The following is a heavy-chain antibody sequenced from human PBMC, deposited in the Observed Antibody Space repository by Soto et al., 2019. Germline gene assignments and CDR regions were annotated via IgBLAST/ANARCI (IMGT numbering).Heavy chain of an antibody. V-gene: IGHV1-46*03. CDR2: INPSGGST. CDR1: GYAFTSYY. D-gene: IGHD2-21*01. Sequence: ASVKVSWKAAGYAFTSYYMHWVRQATGQGLEWMGIINPSGGSTSYAQKFQGRVTMTRDTSTSTVYMELSSLRSEDTAVYYCAIMVRPRYYFDYWGQGTLVTVSS. J-gene: IGHJ4*02. CDR3: AIMVRPRYYFDY.